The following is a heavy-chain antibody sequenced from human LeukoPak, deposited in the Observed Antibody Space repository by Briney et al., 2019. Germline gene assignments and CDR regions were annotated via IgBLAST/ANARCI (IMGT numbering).Heavy chain of an antibody. Sequence: SQTLSLTCTVSGGSISSGGYYWSWIRQHPGKGLEWIGYIYYSGSTYYNPSLKSRVTISVDTSKNQFSLKLSSVTAADTAVYYCARDSHYTYSISLPAFDIWGQGTMVTVSS. CDR3: ARDSHYTYSISLPAFDI. J-gene: IGHJ3*02. V-gene: IGHV4-31*03. D-gene: IGHD6-13*01. CDR2: IYYSGST. CDR1: GGSISSGGYY.